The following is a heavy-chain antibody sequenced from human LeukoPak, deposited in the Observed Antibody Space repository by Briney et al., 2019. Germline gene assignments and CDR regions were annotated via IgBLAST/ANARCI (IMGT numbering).Heavy chain of an antibody. CDR3: TRVNDFWSGYYPPDY. J-gene: IGHJ4*02. CDR2: IRSKAYGGTT. V-gene: IGHV3-49*03. CDR1: GFTLGDYA. Sequence: GGSLRLSCTASGFTLGDYAMSWFRQAPGKGLEWVGFIRSKAYGGTTEYAASVKGRFTISRDDSKSIAYLQMNSLKTEDTAVYYCTRVNDFWSGYYPPDYWGQGTLVTVSS. D-gene: IGHD3-3*01.